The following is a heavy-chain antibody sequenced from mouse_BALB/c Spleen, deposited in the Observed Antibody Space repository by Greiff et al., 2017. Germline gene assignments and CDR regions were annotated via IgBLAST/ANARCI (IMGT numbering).Heavy chain of an antibody. CDR3: ARGHYDYDAHYFDY. J-gene: IGHJ2*01. CDR1: GYSFTGYY. V-gene: IGHV1-31*01. D-gene: IGHD2-4*01. Sequence: VQLLQSGPELVKPGASVKISCKASGYSFTGYYMHWVKQSHVKSLEWIGRINPYNGATSYNQNFKDKASLTVDKSSSTAYMELHSLTSEDSAVYFCARGHYDYDAHYFDYWGQGTTLTVSS. CDR2: INPYNGAT.